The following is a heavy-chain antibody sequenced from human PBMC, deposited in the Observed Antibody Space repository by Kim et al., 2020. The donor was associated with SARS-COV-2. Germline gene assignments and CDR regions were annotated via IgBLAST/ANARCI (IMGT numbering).Heavy chain of an antibody. Sequence: ASVKVSCKASGYTFTDYYIHWVRQAPGQGLEWMGWINPYSGDTNYAQKFQGRVTMTRDTSISTPYVELSSLRSDDTAVYYCVRSAHFWSGHYLDLWGQGTLITVSP. CDR2: INPYSGDT. V-gene: IGHV1-2*02. J-gene: IGHJ5*02. D-gene: IGHD3-3*01. CDR3: VRSAHFWSGHYLDL. CDR1: GYTFTDYY.